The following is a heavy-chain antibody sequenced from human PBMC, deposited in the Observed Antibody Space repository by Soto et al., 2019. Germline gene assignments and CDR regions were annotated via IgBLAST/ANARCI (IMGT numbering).Heavy chain of an antibody. J-gene: IGHJ6*02. CDR1: GFTFSNYA. D-gene: IGHD3-9*01. CDR3: ARVFYYDILTGKSYNMDV. CDR2: ISGGGGST. V-gene: IGHV3-23*01. Sequence: VQLLESGGDLVQPGGSLRLSCEASGFTFSNYAMSWVRQAPGKGLEWVSVISGGGGSTNYEDSAKGRFTISRDNSMDTLYLQMNSQRAEDTAVYYCARVFYYDILTGKSYNMDVWGQGTTVIVSS.